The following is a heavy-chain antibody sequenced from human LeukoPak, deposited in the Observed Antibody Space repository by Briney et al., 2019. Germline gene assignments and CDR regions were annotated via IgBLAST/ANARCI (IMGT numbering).Heavy chain of an antibody. V-gene: IGHV3-23*01. Sequence: PGGSLRLSCAASGFTFSSYAMSWVRQAPGKGLEWVPAISGSGGSTYYADSVKGRFTISRDNSKNTLYLQMNSLRAEDTAVYYCAKGDGDYDFWSGYYYFDYWGQGTLVTVSS. D-gene: IGHD3-3*01. CDR1: GFTFSSYA. CDR3: AKGDGDYDFWSGYYYFDY. CDR2: ISGSGGST. J-gene: IGHJ4*02.